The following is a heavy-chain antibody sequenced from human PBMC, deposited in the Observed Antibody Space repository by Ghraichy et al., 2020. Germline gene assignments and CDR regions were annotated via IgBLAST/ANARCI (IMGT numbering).Heavy chain of an antibody. D-gene: IGHD3-22*01. Sequence: GGSLRLSCAASGFTFSDYYMSWIRQTPGKGLDWVSYISRGGSTIYYADSVKGRFTISRDNAKNSLYLQMNSLRAEDTAVYYCARDLADSSAYTVFDIWGQGTMVTVSS. CDR1: GFTFSDYY. CDR3: ARDLADSSAYTVFDI. CDR2: ISRGGSTI. J-gene: IGHJ3*02. V-gene: IGHV3-11*01.